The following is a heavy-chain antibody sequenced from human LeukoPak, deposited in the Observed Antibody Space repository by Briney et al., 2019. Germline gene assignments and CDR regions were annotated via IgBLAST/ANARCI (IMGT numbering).Heavy chain of an antibody. D-gene: IGHD5-24*01. Sequence: QTGGSLRLSCAVSGFTFRSYGMHWVRQAPGKGLEWVALISYDGSNEYYADSVKGRFTISRDNSKNSLYLQMNSLRTEDTALYYCAKIQRRDGYNLKRGYYFDYWGQGTLVTVSS. CDR3: AKIQRRDGYNLKRGYYFDY. CDR1: GFTFRSYG. J-gene: IGHJ4*02. CDR2: ISYDGSNE. V-gene: IGHV3-30*18.